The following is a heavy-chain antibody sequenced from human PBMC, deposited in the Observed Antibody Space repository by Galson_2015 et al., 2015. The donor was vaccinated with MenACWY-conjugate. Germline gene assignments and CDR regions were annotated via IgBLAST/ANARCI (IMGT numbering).Heavy chain of an antibody. CDR1: GYTFTSYA. J-gene: IGHJ4*02. CDR3: AKDLMVVTAHSQELDY. CDR2: ISGSGGST. Sequence: SCKASGYTFTSYAMSWVRQAPGKGLEWVSAISGSGGSTYYADSVKGRFTISRDNSKNTLYLQMNSLRAEDTAVYYCAKDLMVVTAHSQELDYWGQGTLVTVSS. V-gene: IGHV3-23*01. D-gene: IGHD2-21*02.